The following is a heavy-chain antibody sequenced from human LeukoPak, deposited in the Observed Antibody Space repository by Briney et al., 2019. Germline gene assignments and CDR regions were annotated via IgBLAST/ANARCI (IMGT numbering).Heavy chain of an antibody. D-gene: IGHD3-16*01. CDR1: GASVNDYF. CDR3: AREIVLMMSDVASPYFMDV. CDR2: VYSGGTS. Sequence: SETLSLSCSVSGASVNDYFWGWIRQPPGRRLEWIGHVYSGGTSEYSPSLKGRVTISLDASNNQVPLSLTSSTAADTAVYYCAREIVLMMSDVASPYFMDVWGRGTTVTVAS. J-gene: IGHJ6*03. V-gene: IGHV4-59*02.